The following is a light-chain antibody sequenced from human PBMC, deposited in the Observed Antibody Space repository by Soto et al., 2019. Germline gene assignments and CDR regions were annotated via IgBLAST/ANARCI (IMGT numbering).Light chain of an antibody. CDR1: SSDVGSHNL. CDR2: EVI. J-gene: IGLJ7*01. V-gene: IGLV2-23*02. Sequence: QSALTQPASVSGSPGQSITISCTGTSSDVGSHNLVSWYQQHPGQAPKLMIYEVIKRPLGVSARFSASKSGNTASLTISGLQAEDEPDYYCCSYGGSRAVFGGGTQLTVL. CDR3: CSYGGSRAV.